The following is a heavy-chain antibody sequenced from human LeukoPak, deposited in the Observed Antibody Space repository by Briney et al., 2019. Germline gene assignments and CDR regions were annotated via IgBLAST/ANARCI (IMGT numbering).Heavy chain of an antibody. CDR2: INHSGST. CDR1: GGSFSGYY. D-gene: IGHD3-3*01. CDR3: ERYRGVYYDSSGRLSRQRNWFDP. J-gene: IGHJ5*02. V-gene: IGHV4-34*01. Sequence: SETLSLTCAVYGGSFSGYYWSWIRQPPGQGLELIGEINHSGSTNYNPSLKRRVTISVNTSTNQFSLKLSPQTAADTAVYYWERYRGVYYDSSGRLSRQRNWFDPWGQGTLVTVSS.